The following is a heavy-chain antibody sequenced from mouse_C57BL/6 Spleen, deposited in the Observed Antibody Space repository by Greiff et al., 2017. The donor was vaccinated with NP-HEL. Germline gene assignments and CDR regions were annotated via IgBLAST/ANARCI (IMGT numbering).Heavy chain of an antibody. J-gene: IGHJ1*03. CDR2: INPNNGGT. V-gene: IGHV1-26*01. Sequence: EVQLQQSGPELVKPGASVKISCKASGYTFTDYYMNWVKQSHGKSLEWIGDINPNNGGTSYNQKFKGKATLTVDKSSSTAYMELRSLTSEDSAVYYCARGGLYGPYWYFDVWGTGTTVTVSS. D-gene: IGHD1-1*02. CDR1: GYTFTDYY. CDR3: ARGGLYGPYWYFDV.